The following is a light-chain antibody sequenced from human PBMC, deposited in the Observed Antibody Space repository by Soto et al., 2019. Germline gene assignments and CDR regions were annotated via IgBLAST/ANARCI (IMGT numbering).Light chain of an antibody. CDR3: AAWDATLDGYV. J-gene: IGLJ1*01. CDR2: SYD. V-gene: IGLV1-44*01. CDR1: SSNLGDNT. Sequence: SVLPQPPSASGTPGQMVTISCSTSSSNLGDNTVNWYQHVPGTAPKLLIYSYDQRPSGVPDRFSGSRSGTSASLAISGLQSEDEADYYCAAWDATLDGYVFGTGTKVTVL.